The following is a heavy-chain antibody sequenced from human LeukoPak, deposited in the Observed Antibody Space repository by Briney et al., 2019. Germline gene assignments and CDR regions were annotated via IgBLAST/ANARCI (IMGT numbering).Heavy chain of an antibody. V-gene: IGHV1-2*02. D-gene: IGHD1-26*01. CDR2: INPNSGGT. CDR3: ARSVGAINDAFDI. CDR1: GYTFTSYG. J-gene: IGHJ3*02. Sequence: ASVKVSCKASGYTFTSYGISWVRQAPGQGLEWMGWINPNSGGTNYAQKFQGRVTMTRDTSISTAYMELSRLRSDDTAVYYCARSVGAINDAFDIWGQGTMVTVSS.